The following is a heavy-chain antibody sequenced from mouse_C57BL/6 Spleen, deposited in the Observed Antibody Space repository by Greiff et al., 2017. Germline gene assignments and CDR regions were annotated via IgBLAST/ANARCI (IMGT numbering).Heavy chain of an antibody. CDR1: GFSLTSYG. CDR3: AKRGDYDEGSYYAMDY. D-gene: IGHD2-4*01. J-gene: IGHJ4*01. CDR2: IWRGGST. Sequence: VQGVESGPGLVQPSQSLSITCTVSGFSLTSYGVHWVRQSPGKGLEWLGVIWRGGSTDYNAAFMSRLSITKDNSKSQVFFKMNSLQADDTAIYYCAKRGDYDEGSYYAMDYWGQGTSVTVSS. V-gene: IGHV2-5*01.